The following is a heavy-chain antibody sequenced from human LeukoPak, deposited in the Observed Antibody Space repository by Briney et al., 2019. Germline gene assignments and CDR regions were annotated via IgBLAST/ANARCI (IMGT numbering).Heavy chain of an antibody. CDR1: GFTFSSNA. CDR2: ISGSGGST. V-gene: IGHV3-23*01. CDR3: AKDRYSSPTDGYFDY. D-gene: IGHD6-13*01. Sequence: GGSLRLSCAASGFTFSSNAMSWVRQAPGKGLEWVSGISGSGGSTYYADSVKGWFTISRDNSKNTLYLQMNSLRAEDTAVYYCAKDRYSSPTDGYFDYWGQGTLVTVSS. J-gene: IGHJ4*02.